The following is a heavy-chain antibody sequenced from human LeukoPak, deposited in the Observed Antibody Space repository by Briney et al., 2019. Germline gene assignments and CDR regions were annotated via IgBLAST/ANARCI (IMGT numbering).Heavy chain of an antibody. V-gene: IGHV3-21*01. CDR1: EFTFSSFT. D-gene: IGHD3-22*01. Sequence: GGSLRLSCAASEFTFSSFTMNWVRQAPGKGLEWVSSISSSSSYIYYADSVKGRFTISRDNGKNSLYLQMNSLSAEDTAVYYCARDHYYDSSGNYYGGYYFDYWGQGTLVTVSS. J-gene: IGHJ4*02. CDR3: ARDHYYDSSGNYYGGYYFDY. CDR2: ISSSSSYI.